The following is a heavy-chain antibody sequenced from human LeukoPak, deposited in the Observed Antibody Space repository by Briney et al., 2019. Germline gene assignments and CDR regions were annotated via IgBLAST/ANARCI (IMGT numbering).Heavy chain of an antibody. D-gene: IGHD3-9*01. V-gene: IGHV3-23*01. CDR1: GITLSNYG. J-gene: IGHJ4*02. CDR3: AKRGVVIRVILIGFHKEAYYFDS. Sequence: GGSLRLSCAVSGITLSNYGMSWVRQAPGKGLEWVAGISGSGGGTNYADSVKGRFTISRDDSKNTLYLQMNSLRAEDTAVYFCAKRGVVIRVILIGFHKEAYYFDSWGQGAWSPSPQ. CDR2: ISGSGGGT.